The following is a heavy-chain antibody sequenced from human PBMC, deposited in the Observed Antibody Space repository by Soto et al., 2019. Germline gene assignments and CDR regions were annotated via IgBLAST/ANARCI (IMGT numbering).Heavy chain of an antibody. CDR3: ARHRYYCGSGSPSAFDY. CDR1: GGSISSYY. V-gene: IGHV4-59*08. Sequence: QVQLQESGPRLVKPSETLSLTCTVSGGSISSYYWSWIRQPPGKGLEWIGYIYYSGSTNYNPSLKRRVTISVDTSRNQFSLKLSSVTAADTAVYYCARHRYYCGSGSPSAFDYWGQGTLVTVSS. D-gene: IGHD3-10*01. J-gene: IGHJ4*02. CDR2: IYYSGST.